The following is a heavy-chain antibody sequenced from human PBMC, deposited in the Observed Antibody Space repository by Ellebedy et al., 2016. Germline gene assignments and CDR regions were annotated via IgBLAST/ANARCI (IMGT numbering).Heavy chain of an antibody. J-gene: IGHJ5*02. V-gene: IGHV1-46*01. Sequence: ASVKVSXXASGYTFTSYYMHWVRQAPGQGLEWMGIINPSGGSTSYAQKFQGRVTMTRDTSTSTVYMELSSLRSEDTAVYYCARELITGCFNPWGQGTLVTVSS. D-gene: IGHD1-20*01. CDR1: GYTFTSYY. CDR3: ARELITGCFNP. CDR2: INPSGGST.